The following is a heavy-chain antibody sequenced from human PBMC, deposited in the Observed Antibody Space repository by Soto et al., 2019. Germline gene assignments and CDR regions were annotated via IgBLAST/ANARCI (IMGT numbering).Heavy chain of an antibody. CDR2: IWYDGSNK. D-gene: IGHD3-16*01. Sequence: QVQLVESGGGVVQPGRSLRLSCAASGFTFSSYGMHWVRQAPGKGLEWVAVIWYDGSNKYYADSVKGRFTISRDNSKNTLYLQMNSLRAEDTAVYYCARDNQGTFEGAFDIWGQGTMVTVSS. CDR1: GFTFSSYG. J-gene: IGHJ3*02. CDR3: ARDNQGTFEGAFDI. V-gene: IGHV3-33*01.